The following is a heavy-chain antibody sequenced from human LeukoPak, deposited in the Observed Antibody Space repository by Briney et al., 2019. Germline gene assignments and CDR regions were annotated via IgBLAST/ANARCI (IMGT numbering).Heavy chain of an antibody. V-gene: IGHV3-48*03. Sequence: PGGSLRLSCAASGFTFSSYEMHWVRQAPGKGLEWVSYIYSSGSSTYYADSVKGRFTISRDNANNTLYLQMNSLGAEDTAVYYCARRAYGDYGRGYWGEGTLVTVSS. D-gene: IGHD4-17*01. CDR2: IYSSGSST. CDR3: ARRAYGDYGRGY. J-gene: IGHJ4*02. CDR1: GFTFSSYE.